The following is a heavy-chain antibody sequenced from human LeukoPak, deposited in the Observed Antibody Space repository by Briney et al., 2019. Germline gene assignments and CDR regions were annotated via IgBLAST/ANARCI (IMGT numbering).Heavy chain of an antibody. CDR3: ARRGTQRKGWNWLDP. CDR1: GDSITYYY. V-gene: IGHV4-59*08. CDR2: IHHNGFI. J-gene: IGHJ5*02. Sequence: SETLSLTCTVFGDSITYYYWNWIRQSPAKGLEWIGYIHHNGFINCNLSLKSRVTISLDRSRNQFSLKMTSVTAADTAVYYCARRGTQRKGWNWLDPWGQGILVTVSS. D-gene: IGHD3-16*01.